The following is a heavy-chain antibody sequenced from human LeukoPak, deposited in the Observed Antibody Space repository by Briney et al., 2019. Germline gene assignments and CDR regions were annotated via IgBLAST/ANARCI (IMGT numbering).Heavy chain of an antibody. Sequence: SETLSLTCAVYGGSFSAYYWSWVRQPPGKGLEWIGEINHSGSTNYNPSLTRRVTISIDTSKNQFSLKLSSVTAADTAVYYCARKCGGCSCYNYWGQGTLVTVSS. J-gene: IGHJ4*02. V-gene: IGHV4-34*01. CDR2: INHSGST. CDR3: ARKCGGCSCYNY. CDR1: GGSFSAYY. D-gene: IGHD2-15*01.